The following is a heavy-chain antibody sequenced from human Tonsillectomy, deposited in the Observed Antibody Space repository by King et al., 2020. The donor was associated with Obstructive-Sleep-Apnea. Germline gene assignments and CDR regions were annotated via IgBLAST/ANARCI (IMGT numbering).Heavy chain of an antibody. D-gene: IGHD5-24*01. CDR2: ICGSGGIT. Sequence: VQLVESGGGLVQPGGSLRLSCAASGFTFSSYAMSWVRPAPGRGLEWGSAICGSGGITYYADSVKGRFTISKDNSKNMLYLQMNILRAEDTAVYYCAKEEGDGYNPNFDYWGQGTLVTVSS. J-gene: IGHJ4*02. CDR3: AKEEGDGYNPNFDY. V-gene: IGHV3-23*04. CDR1: GFTFSSYA.